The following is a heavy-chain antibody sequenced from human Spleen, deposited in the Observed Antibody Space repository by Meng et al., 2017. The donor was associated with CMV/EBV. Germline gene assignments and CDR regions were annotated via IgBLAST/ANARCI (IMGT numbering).Heavy chain of an antibody. V-gene: IGHV3-48*03. CDR1: GFTFSSYE. J-gene: IGHJ6*02. D-gene: IGHD3-3*01. CDR2: ISSSGSTI. Sequence: GGSLRLSCAASGFTFSSYEMNWVRQAPGKGLEWVSYISSSGSTIYYADSVKGRFTISRDNAKNSLYLQMNSLRAEDTAVYYCAGELLRFLEWFSYYGMDVWGQGTTVTVSS. CDR3: AGELLRFLEWFSYYGMDV.